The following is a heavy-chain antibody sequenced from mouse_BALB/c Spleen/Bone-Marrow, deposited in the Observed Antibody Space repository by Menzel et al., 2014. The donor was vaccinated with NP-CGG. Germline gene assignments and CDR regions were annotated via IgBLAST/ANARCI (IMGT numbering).Heavy chain of an antibody. D-gene: IGHD2-10*01. CDR1: GFNIKDTY. J-gene: IGHJ4*01. CDR2: IDPANGFA. CDR3: ARAYYGNYPYVMDY. Sequence: VQLQQSGAELVKPGASVKLSCTASGFNIKDTYIHWVNRRPEQGLEWIGRIDPANGFAKYDPKFQGKATITADTSSNTAYLHLSSLTSEDTAVYYCARAYYGNYPYVMDYWGQGTSVTVSS. V-gene: IGHV14-3*02.